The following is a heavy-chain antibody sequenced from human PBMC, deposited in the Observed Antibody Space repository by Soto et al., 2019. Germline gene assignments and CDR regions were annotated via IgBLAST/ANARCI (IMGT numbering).Heavy chain of an antibody. CDR2: IKQDGSER. J-gene: IGHJ4*02. Sequence: EVQLVESGGGLVQPGGSLTLSCAASGFTFSRDWMTWVRQAPGKGLEWVANIKQDGSERYYVDSVKGRFTISRDNAKNSLYLQMNSLRAEDTAVYYCARDKNWGSRYFDYWGQGTLVTVSS. CDR3: ARDKNWGSRYFDY. V-gene: IGHV3-7*03. D-gene: IGHD7-27*01. CDR1: GFTFSRDW.